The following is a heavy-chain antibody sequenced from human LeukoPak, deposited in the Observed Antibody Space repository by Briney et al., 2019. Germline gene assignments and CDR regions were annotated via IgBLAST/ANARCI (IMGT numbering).Heavy chain of an antibody. Sequence: GGSLRLSCAASGFTFSSYAMSWVRQAPGKGLEWVSAISGSGGSTYYADSVKGRFTISRDNSKNTLYLQMNSLRAEDTAVYYCAKGPHYDILTGYHNYWGQGTLVTVSS. J-gene: IGHJ4*02. CDR2: ISGSGGST. CDR3: AKGPHYDILTGYHNY. V-gene: IGHV3-23*01. CDR1: GFTFSSYA. D-gene: IGHD3-9*01.